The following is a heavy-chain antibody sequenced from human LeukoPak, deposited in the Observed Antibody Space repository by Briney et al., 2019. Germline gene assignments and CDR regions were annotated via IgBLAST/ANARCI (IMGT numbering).Heavy chain of an antibody. J-gene: IGHJ4*02. Sequence: ASVKVSCKASGYTFTGYYMHWVRQAPGQGLEWMGWINPNSGGTNYAQKFQGRVTMTRDTSISTAYMELSRLRSDDTAMYYCARQPGLSAVAVDCWGQGTLVTVSS. CDR1: GYTFTGYY. CDR3: ARQPGLSAVAVDC. V-gene: IGHV1-2*02. CDR2: INPNSGGT. D-gene: IGHD6-19*01.